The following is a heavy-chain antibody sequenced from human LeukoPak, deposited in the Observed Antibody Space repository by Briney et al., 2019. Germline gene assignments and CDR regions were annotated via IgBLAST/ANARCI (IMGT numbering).Heavy chain of an antibody. D-gene: IGHD3-16*01. V-gene: IGHV4-59*12. CDR2: IYYSGST. Sequence: SSETLSLTCTVSGGSISSYYWSWIRQPPGKGLEWIGYIYYSGSTNYNPSLKSRVTISVDTSKNQFSLKLSSVTAADTAVYYCARVVVGGARSYYYYYYMDVWGKGTTVTVSS. CDR3: ARVVVGGARSYYYYYYMDV. J-gene: IGHJ6*03. CDR1: GGSISSYY.